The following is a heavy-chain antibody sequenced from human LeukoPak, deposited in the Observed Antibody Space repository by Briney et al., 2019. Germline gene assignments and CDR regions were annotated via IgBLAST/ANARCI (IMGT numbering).Heavy chain of an antibody. CDR2: INPNSGGT. CDR1: GYTFTGYY. Sequence: GASVKVSCKASGYTFTGYYMHWVRQAPGQGLEWMGWINPNSGGTNYAQKFQGRVTMTRDTSISTAYMELSRPRSDDTAVYYCAREVGGNYSLSEYFQHWGQGTLVTVSS. D-gene: IGHD3-22*01. V-gene: IGHV1-2*02. CDR3: AREVGGNYSLSEYFQH. J-gene: IGHJ1*01.